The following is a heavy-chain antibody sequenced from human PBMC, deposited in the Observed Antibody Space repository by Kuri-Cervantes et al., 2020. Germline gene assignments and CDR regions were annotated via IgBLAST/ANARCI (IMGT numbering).Heavy chain of an antibody. Sequence: ASVKVSCKASGYTFTSYSISWVRQAPGQGLEWMGWISAYNGNTNYAQNLQGRVTMTTDTSTSTAYMELSSLRSEDTAVYYCAGPAAGRDYYYYMDVWGKGTTVTVSS. CDR3: AGPAAGRDYYYYMDV. CDR2: ISAYNGNT. V-gene: IGHV1-18*01. CDR1: GYTFTSYS. D-gene: IGHD6-13*01. J-gene: IGHJ6*03.